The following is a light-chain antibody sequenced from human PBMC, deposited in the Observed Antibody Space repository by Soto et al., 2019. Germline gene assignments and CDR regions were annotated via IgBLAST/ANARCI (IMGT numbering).Light chain of an antibody. CDR1: SSNIGSNY. CDR2: RNN. J-gene: IGLJ1*01. CDR3: AAWDDSLRGFYV. V-gene: IGLV1-47*01. Sequence: QSVLTQPPSASGTPGQRGTISCSGSSSNIGSNYVYWYQQLPGTAPKLLIYRNNQRPSGVPDRFSGSKSGTSASLAISGLRSEDEADYYCAAWDDSLRGFYVFGTGTKVTVL.